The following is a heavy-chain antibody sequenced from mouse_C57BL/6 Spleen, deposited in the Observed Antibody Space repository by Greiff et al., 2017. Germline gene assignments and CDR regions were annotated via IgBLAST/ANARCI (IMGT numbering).Heavy chain of an antibody. CDR2: IYPGDGDT. CDR3: ARYDYGNYGGYAMDY. D-gene: IGHD2-1*01. V-gene: IGHV1-80*01. J-gene: IGHJ4*01. Sequence: VKLQESGAELVKPGASVKISCKASGYAFSSYWMNWVKQRPGRGREWIGQIYPGDGDTNYNGKFKGKSTLTADKSSSTVYMQLSSLPSEDSAVYFCARYDYGNYGGYAMDYWGQGASVTVSS. CDR1: GYAFSSYW.